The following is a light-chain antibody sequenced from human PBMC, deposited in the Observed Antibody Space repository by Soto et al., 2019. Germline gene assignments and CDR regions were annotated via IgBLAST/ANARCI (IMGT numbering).Light chain of an antibody. CDR1: QNIRNY. CDR3: QQIHSTSSYT. V-gene: IGKV1-39*01. CDR2: AAS. Sequence: DIRMTQSPSSLSASVGDRVTITCRASQNIRNYLNWYQQRPGKTPNLLVYAASNLRGGVPSRFSGSGSGTVFTLTINSLQPEDFATYYCQQIHSTSSYTFGQGTRVDIK. J-gene: IGKJ2*01.